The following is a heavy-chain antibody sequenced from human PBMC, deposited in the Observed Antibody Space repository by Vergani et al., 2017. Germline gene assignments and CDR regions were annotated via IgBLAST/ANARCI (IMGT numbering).Heavy chain of an antibody. CDR2: ISGSGGST. Sequence: EVQLVESGGGLVQPGGSLRLSCAASGFTVSSNYMSWVRQAPGKGLEWVSAISGSGGSTYYADSGKGRFTISRDNSKNTLYLQMNSLRAEDTAVYYCAKLVDVVQILDAFDIWGQGTMVTVSS. CDR1: GFTVSSNY. J-gene: IGHJ3*02. V-gene: IGHV3-23*04. CDR3: AKLVDVVQILDAFDI. D-gene: IGHD2-8*01.